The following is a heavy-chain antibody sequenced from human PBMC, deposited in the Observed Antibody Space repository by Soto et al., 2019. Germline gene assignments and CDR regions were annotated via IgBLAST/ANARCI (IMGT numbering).Heavy chain of an antibody. CDR1: GGSISSYY. Sequence: SETLSLTCTVSGGSISSYYWSWIRQPPGKGLEWIGYIYYSGSTNYNPSLKSRVTISVDTSKNQFSLRLSSVTAADTAVYYCARWGDYDFWSGYYTGNYYYGMDVWGQGTTVTVSS. J-gene: IGHJ6*02. V-gene: IGHV4-59*01. CDR3: ARWGDYDFWSGYYTGNYYYGMDV. CDR2: IYYSGST. D-gene: IGHD3-3*01.